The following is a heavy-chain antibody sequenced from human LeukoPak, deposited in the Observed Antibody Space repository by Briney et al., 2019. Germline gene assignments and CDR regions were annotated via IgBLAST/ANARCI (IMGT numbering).Heavy chain of an antibody. V-gene: IGHV3-7*01. CDR2: IKQDGSEK. D-gene: IGHD2-8*01. CDR1: GFTFSIYW. CDR3: AREGRYCTNGVCYYYYYYMDV. J-gene: IGHJ6*03. Sequence: GGSLRLSCAASGFTFSIYWMSWVRQAPGKGLEWVANIKQDGSEKYYVDSVKGRFTISRDNAKNTLYLQMNSLRAEDTAVYYCAREGRYCTNGVCYYYYYYMDVWGKGTTVTVSS.